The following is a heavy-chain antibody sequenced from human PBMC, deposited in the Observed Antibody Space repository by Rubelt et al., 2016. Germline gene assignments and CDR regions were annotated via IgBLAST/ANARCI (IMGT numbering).Heavy chain of an antibody. CDR2: ISAYNGNT. J-gene: IGHJ6*02. CDR3: ARGRIAVAGSRAYGMDV. D-gene: IGHD6-19*01. V-gene: IGHV1-18*01. Sequence: MEWISAYNGNTNYAQKLQGRVTMTTDTSTSTAYMELRSLRSDDTAVYYCARGRIAVAGSRAYGMDVWGQGTTVTVSS.